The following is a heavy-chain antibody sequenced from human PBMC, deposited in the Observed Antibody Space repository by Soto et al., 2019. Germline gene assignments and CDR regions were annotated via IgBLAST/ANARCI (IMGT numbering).Heavy chain of an antibody. V-gene: IGHV1-2*04. D-gene: IGHD3-22*01. Sequence: GASVKVSCKASGYTLTGYYMHWVRQAPGQGLEWMGWINPNSGGTNYAQKFQGWVTMTRDTSISTAYMELSRLRSDDTAVYYCARVTYFYDSSGYNDAFDIWGQGTMVTVSS. J-gene: IGHJ3*02. CDR3: ARVTYFYDSSGYNDAFDI. CDR1: GYTLTGYY. CDR2: INPNSGGT.